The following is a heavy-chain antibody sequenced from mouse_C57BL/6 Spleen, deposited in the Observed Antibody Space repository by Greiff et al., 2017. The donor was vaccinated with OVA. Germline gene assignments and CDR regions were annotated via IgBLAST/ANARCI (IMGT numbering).Heavy chain of an antibody. V-gene: IGHV5-16*01. Sequence: EVKLVESEGGLVQPGSSMKLSCTASGFTFSDYYMAWVRQVPEKGLEWVANINYDGSSTYYLDSLKSRFIISRDNAKNILYLRMSSLKSEDTATYYCARGDSSGIFAYWGQGTLVTVSA. CDR1: GFTFSDYY. CDR3: ARGDSSGIFAY. CDR2: INYDGSST. J-gene: IGHJ3*01. D-gene: IGHD3-2*02.